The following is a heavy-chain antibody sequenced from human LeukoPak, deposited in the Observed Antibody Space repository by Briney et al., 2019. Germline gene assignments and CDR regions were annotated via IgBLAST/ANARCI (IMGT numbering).Heavy chain of an antibody. Sequence: SSVKVSCKASGGTFSSYAISWVRQAPGQGLEWMGGIIPIFGTANYAQKFQGRVTITADESTSTAYMELSSLRSEDTAVYYCARVSSGWGALEYFQHWGQGTLVTVSS. CDR1: GGTFSSYA. CDR2: IIPIFGTA. V-gene: IGHV1-69*01. D-gene: IGHD6-19*01. CDR3: ARVSSGWGALEYFQH. J-gene: IGHJ1*01.